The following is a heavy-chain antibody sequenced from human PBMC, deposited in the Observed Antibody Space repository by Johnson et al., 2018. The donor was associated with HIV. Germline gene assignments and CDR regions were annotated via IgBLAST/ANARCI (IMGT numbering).Heavy chain of an antibody. J-gene: IGHJ3*02. D-gene: IGHD3-22*01. Sequence: VQLVESGGGLVQPGGSLRLSCAASGFTFSSYWMSWVRQAPGKGLEWVANIKQDGSEKYYVDSVKGRFTISRDNAKNSLFLQMNSLRAEDTAIDYCAREVYYDSSPEAAAFDIWGQGTMVTVSS. CDR3: AREVYYDSSPEAAAFDI. CDR1: GFTFSSYW. V-gene: IGHV3-7*05. CDR2: IKQDGSEK.